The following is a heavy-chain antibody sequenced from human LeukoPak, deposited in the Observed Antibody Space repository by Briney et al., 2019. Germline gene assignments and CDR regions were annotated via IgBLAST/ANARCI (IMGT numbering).Heavy chain of an antibody. CDR2: ISAYNDNT. CDR3: ARDFSWGVDS. CDR1: GYTFTTYG. V-gene: IGHV1-18*01. J-gene: IGHJ4*02. D-gene: IGHD3-10*01. Sequence: GASVKVSCKASGYTFTTYGISWVRQAPGQGLEWMGWISAYNDNTNYAQRLQGRVTLTTDTSTSTAFMELRSLRSDDTAVYYCARDFSWGVDSWGQGTLVTVSS.